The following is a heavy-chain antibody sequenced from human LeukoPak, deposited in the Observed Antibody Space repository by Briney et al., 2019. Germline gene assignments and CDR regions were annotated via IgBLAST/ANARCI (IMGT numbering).Heavy chain of an antibody. J-gene: IGHJ4*02. CDR3: AGDSSGWYSPLY. CDR1: GFSFSNYW. V-gene: IGHV3-74*01. CDR2: INSDGSST. Sequence: PGGSLRLSCAASGFSFSNYWMHWVRQAPGKGLVWVSRINSDGSSTNYADSVKGRFTISRDNAKNTLHLQMNSLRAEDTAVYYCAGDSSGWYSPLYWGQGTLVTVSS. D-gene: IGHD6-19*01.